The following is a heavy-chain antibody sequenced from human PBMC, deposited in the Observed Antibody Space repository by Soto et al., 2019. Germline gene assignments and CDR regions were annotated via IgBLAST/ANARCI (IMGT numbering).Heavy chain of an antibody. CDR1: GYKFTTFW. V-gene: IGHV5-10-1*01. CDR2: IDPTDSFT. D-gene: IGHD2-15*01. CDR3: ARPASGGSRDAFDV. J-gene: IGHJ3*01. Sequence: GESLKISCKASGYKFTTFWLNWVRQTPGKGLEWLGRIDPTDSFTNYSPPFEGHVTISVDRSISTAYLQWNSLQASDTAIYYCARPASGGSRDAFDVWGQGTTVTVSS.